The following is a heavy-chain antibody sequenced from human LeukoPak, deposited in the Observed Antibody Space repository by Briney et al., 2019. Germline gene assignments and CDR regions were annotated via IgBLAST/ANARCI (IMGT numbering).Heavy chain of an antibody. CDR2: IYSGGST. CDR3: ARGALQLNFDY. CDR1: GVTVTGNY. V-gene: IGHV3-66*01. D-gene: IGHD5-24*01. Sequence: PGGSLRLSCAASGVTVTGNYTSSVRQAPGKGLEWVSVIYSGGSTYNADSVKGRFTISRDNSKNTLYLQMNSLRADDTAVYYCARGALQLNFDYWGQGTLVTVSS. J-gene: IGHJ4*02.